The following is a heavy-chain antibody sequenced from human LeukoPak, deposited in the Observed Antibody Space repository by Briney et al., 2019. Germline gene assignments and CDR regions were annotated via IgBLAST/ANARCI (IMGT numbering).Heavy chain of an antibody. D-gene: IGHD3-22*01. V-gene: IGHV3-74*01. CDR2: INSDGSST. CDR3: ASVSDSSGYWLFDY. CDR1: GFTFSSYW. Sequence: GGSLRLSCAASGFTFSSYWMHWVRQAPGKGMVWVSRINSDGSSTSYADSVTGRFTISRDNAKNTLYLQMNSLRAEDTAVYYCASVSDSSGYWLFDYWGQGTLVTVSS. J-gene: IGHJ4*02.